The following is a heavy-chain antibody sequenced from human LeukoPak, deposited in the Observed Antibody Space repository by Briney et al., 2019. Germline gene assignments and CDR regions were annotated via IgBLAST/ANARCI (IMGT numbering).Heavy chain of an antibody. CDR3: AREGVGGSPFDY. J-gene: IGHJ4*02. Sequence: ASVKVSCKASGYTFTGYYMHWVRQAPGQGLEWMGWINPNSGGTNYAQKFQGRVTMTGDTSISTAYMELSRLRSDDTAVYYCAREGVGGSPFDYWGQGTLVTVSS. CDR1: GYTFTGYY. CDR2: INPNSGGT. V-gene: IGHV1-2*02. D-gene: IGHD2-15*01.